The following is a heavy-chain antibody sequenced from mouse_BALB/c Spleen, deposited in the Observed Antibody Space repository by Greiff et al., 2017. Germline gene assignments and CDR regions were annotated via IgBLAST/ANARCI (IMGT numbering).Heavy chain of an antibody. Sequence: QVQLQQPGAELVKPGASVKLSCKASGYTFTSYWMHWVKQRPGQGLEWIGEINPSNGRTNYNEKFKSKATLTVDKSSSTAYMQLSSLTSEDSAVYYCARRTGTGAWFAYWGQGTLVTVSA. D-gene: IGHD4-1*01. V-gene: IGHV1S81*02. CDR1: GYTFTSYW. J-gene: IGHJ3*01. CDR3: ARRTGTGAWFAY. CDR2: INPSNGRT.